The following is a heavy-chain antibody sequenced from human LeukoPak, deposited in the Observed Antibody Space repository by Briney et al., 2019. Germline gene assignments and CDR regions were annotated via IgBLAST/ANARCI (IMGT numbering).Heavy chain of an antibody. CDR2: VSWNSGSI. CDR3: AKGRGITIFGVVIH. J-gene: IGHJ4*02. V-gene: IGHV3-9*03. CDR1: GFTFDDYA. Sequence: GGSLRLSCAASGFTFDDYAMHWVRQAPGKGLEWASGVSWNSGSIGYADSVKGRFTISRDNANNSLYLQMNSLRAEDMALYYCAKGRGITIFGVVIHWGQGTLVTVSS. D-gene: IGHD3-3*01.